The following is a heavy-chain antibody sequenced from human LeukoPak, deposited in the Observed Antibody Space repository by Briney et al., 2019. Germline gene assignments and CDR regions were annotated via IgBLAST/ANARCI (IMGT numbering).Heavy chain of an antibody. J-gene: IGHJ4*02. Sequence: GGSLRLSCAASGFTFSSYSMNWVRQAPGKGLEWVSAISGSGGSTYYADSVKGRFTISRDNSKNTLYLQMNSLRAEDTAVYYCAKGGSSWRWAVDYWGQGTLVTVSS. CDR3: AKGGSSWRWAVDY. V-gene: IGHV3-23*01. CDR1: GFTFSSYS. CDR2: ISGSGGST. D-gene: IGHD6-13*01.